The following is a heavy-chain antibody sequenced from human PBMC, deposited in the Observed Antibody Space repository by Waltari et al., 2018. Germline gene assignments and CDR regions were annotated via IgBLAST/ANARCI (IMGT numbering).Heavy chain of an antibody. J-gene: IGHJ4*02. CDR2: IYHSGCT. Sequence: QVQLQESGPGLVKPSETLSLTCAVSGYSLSSGYYWGWIRQPPGKGLEWIGSIYHSGCTYYNPSLKSRVTISVDTSKNQFSRKLSSVTAADTAVYYCARVGDYGDYVSVDYWGQGTLVTVSS. CDR1: GYSLSSGYY. CDR3: ARVGDYGDYVSVDY. V-gene: IGHV4-38-2*01. D-gene: IGHD4-17*01.